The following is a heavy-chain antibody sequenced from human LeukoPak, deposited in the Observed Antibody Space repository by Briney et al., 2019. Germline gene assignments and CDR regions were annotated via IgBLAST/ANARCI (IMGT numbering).Heavy chain of an antibody. Sequence: GGSLRLSCEASGFIFSTYWMTWVRQAPGKGLEWVATIKYDRNEKFYVGSVRGRFTISRDNAKNSLYLQMNSLTAEDTAIYYCVRESFSRGDFNWGQGTLVSVSS. CDR3: VRESFSRGDFN. CDR2: IKYDRNEK. CDR1: GFIFSTYW. J-gene: IGHJ4*02. V-gene: IGHV3-7*01. D-gene: IGHD7-27*01.